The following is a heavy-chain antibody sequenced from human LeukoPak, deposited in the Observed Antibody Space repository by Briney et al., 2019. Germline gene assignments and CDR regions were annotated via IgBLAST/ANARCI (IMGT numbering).Heavy chain of an antibody. Sequence: SGPTLVKPTQTLTLTCTFSGFSLSTSGVGVGWIRQPPGKALEGLAPIYWNDDKRYSPSLKSRLTITKDTSKNQVVLTMTDMDPVDTATYYCAHRREVLRFLEWLNSYDAFDIWGQGTMVTVSS. V-gene: IGHV2-5*01. CDR3: AHRREVLRFLEWLNSYDAFDI. CDR2: IYWNDDK. D-gene: IGHD3-3*01. J-gene: IGHJ3*02. CDR1: GFSLSTSGVG.